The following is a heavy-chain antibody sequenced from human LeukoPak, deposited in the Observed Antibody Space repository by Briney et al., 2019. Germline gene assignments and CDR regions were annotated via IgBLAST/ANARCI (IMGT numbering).Heavy chain of an antibody. V-gene: IGHV3-7*03. J-gene: IGHJ5*02. CDR3: AREITVTKTLYNWFDP. Sequence: GGSLRLSCASSGFIFSSYWMTWVRRAPGKGLEWVANIKQDGSEKYYVDSVKGRFTISRDNVKNSLFLQMNSLRSDDTAVYYCAREITVTKTLYNWFDPWGQGTLVTVSS. CDR1: GFIFSSYW. CDR2: IKQDGSEK. D-gene: IGHD4-17*01.